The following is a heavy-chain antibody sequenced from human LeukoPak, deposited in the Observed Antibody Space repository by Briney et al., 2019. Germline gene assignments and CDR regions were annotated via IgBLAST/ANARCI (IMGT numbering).Heavy chain of an antibody. CDR1: GGSIGSYY. CDR3: ARDRSRDGYNLAY. V-gene: IGHV4-59*01. Sequence: SETLSLTCTVSGGSIGSYYWSWIRQPPGKGLEWIGYIYYNGSTNYNPSLKSRVTISLDTSKNQFSLKLSSVTAADTAVYYCARDRSRDGYNLAYWGQGTLVTVSS. CDR2: IYYNGST. J-gene: IGHJ4*02. D-gene: IGHD5-24*01.